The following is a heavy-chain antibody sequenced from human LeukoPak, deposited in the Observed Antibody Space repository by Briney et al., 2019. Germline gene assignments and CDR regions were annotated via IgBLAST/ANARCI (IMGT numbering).Heavy chain of an antibody. CDR1: GFIFSNYW. J-gene: IGHJ4*02. Sequence: GGSRRLSCAAAGFIFSNYWMGWVGQAPGKGLEWGANINEDGSEKYYVDSVKGRFIISRDNAKNSLYLQMNILRAEDTAVFYCLSGSGHCGQGTLVTVSS. CDR3: LSGSGH. V-gene: IGHV3-7*01. D-gene: IGHD3-10*01. CDR2: INEDGSEK.